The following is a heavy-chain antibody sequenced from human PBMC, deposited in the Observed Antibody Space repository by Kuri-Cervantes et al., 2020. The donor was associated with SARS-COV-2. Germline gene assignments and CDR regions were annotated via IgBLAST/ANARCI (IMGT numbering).Heavy chain of an antibody. CDR3: ARIPDGVRFDP. V-gene: IGHV5-51*01. CDR2: IYPGDSDT. D-gene: IGHD1-14*01. Sequence: GGSLRLSCKGSGYSFTSYWIGRVRQMPGKGLKWTGIIYPGDSDTRYSPSFQGQVTISADKSISTAYLQWSSLKASDTAMYYCARIPDGVRFDPWGQGTLVTVAS. J-gene: IGHJ5*02. CDR1: GYSFTSYW.